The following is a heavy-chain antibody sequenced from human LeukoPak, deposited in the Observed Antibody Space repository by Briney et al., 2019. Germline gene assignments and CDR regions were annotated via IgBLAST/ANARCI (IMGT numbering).Heavy chain of an antibody. CDR1: GFTVSTNY. Sequence: GGSLRLSCAASGFTVSTNYMSWVRQAPGKGLEWVSVIFADGRTYYIDSVEGRFNISRDNSKNTLYLEMSDLRAEDMAVYYCAILPGYWGQGTLVTASS. J-gene: IGHJ4*02. V-gene: IGHV3-53*01. CDR2: IFADGRT. CDR3: AILPGY.